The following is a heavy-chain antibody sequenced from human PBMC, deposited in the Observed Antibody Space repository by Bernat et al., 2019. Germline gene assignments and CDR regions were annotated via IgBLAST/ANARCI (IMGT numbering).Heavy chain of an antibody. CDR3: ARVPRGCSGGSCYSSPDYYGMDV. CDR1: GGTFSSYA. Sequence: QVQLVQSGAEVKKPGSSVKVSCKASGGTFSSYAISWVRQAPGQGLEWMGGIIPIFGTANYAQKYQGRVTITADESTSTAYMGLGSLRSEDTAVYYCARVPRGCSGGSCYSSPDYYGMDVWGQGTTVTVSS. J-gene: IGHJ6*02. V-gene: IGHV1-69*01. D-gene: IGHD2-15*01. CDR2: IIPIFGTA.